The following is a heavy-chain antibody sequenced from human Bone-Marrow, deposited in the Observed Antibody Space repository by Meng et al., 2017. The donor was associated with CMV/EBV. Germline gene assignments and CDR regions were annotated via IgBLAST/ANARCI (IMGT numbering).Heavy chain of an antibody. V-gene: IGHV3-9*01. J-gene: IGHJ6*02. CDR2: ISWNSGSI. Sequence: SLKISCAASGFTFDDYAMHWVRQAPGKGLEWVSGISWNSGSIGYADSVKGRFTISRDNAKNSLYLQMNSLRAEDTAVYYCARDRDYPQSGMDVWGQGNTVTVSS. CDR3: ARDRDYPQSGMDV. D-gene: IGHD4-11*01. CDR1: GFTFDDYA.